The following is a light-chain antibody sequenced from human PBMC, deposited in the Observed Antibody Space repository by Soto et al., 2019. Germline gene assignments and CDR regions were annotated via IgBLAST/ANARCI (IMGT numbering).Light chain of an antibody. V-gene: IGLV2-14*01. Sequence: QSVLTQPASVSGSPGQSITISCTGTSSDVGGYNYVSWYQHHPGKAPKLMIFDVSNRPSGVSNRFSGSKSGNTASLTITGLQAEDEADYYCQSYDSSLSAPYVFGTGTKVTVL. CDR3: QSYDSSLSAPYV. CDR1: SSDVGGYNY. CDR2: DVS. J-gene: IGLJ1*01.